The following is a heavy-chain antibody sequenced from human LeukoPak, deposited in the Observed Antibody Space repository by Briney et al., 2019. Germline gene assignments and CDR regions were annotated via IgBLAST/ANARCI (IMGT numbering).Heavy chain of an antibody. CDR3: ARAYYYDSSGYYDPPFDY. V-gene: IGHV5-51*01. CDR1: GYSFTSYW. CDR2: IYPGDSDT. D-gene: IGHD3-22*01. Sequence: GESLKISCKGSGYSFTSYWIGWVRQMPGKGLEWMGIIYPGDSDTRYSPSFQGQVTISADKSISTAYLQWSSLKASDTAMYYCARAYYYDSSGYYDPPFDYWGQGTLVTVSS. J-gene: IGHJ4*02.